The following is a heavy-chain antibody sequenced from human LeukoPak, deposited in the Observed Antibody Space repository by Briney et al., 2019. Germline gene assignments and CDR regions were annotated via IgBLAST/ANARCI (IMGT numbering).Heavy chain of an antibody. V-gene: IGHV3-72*01. J-gene: IGHJ4*02. CDR2: TRNKANSYTT. CDR3: ARVAAMVGFDY. D-gene: IGHD5-18*01. CDR1: GSTFSDHY. Sequence: PGGSLRLSCAASGSTFSDHYMDWVRLAPGKGLEWVGRTRNKANSYTTEYAASVKGRFTISRDDSKNSLYLQMNSLKTEDTAVYYCARVAAMVGFDYWGQGTLVTVSS.